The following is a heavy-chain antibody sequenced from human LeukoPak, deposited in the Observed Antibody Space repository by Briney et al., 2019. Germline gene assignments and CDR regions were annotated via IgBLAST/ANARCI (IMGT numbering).Heavy chain of an antibody. J-gene: IGHJ4*02. V-gene: IGHV4-34*01. D-gene: IGHD3-22*01. Sequence: KASETLSLTCTIYGGSFSGYYWSWFRQPPNKGLEWIGEINHSGSTNYNPSLESRVTISEDTSKNQFSLKLSSVTAADTAVYYCARGPPRDFGSSGFYYNYWGKGTLVTVSS. CDR1: GGSFSGYY. CDR2: INHSGST. CDR3: ARGPPRDFGSSGFYYNY.